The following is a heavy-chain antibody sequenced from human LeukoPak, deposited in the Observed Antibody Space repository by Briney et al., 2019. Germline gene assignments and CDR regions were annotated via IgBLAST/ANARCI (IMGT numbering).Heavy chain of an antibody. CDR2: IYYSGST. J-gene: IGHJ5*02. Sequence: SETLSLTCTVSGGSISSSSYYWGWIRQPPGKGLEWIGSIYYSGSTNYNPSLKSRVTISVDTSKNQFSLKLSSVTAADTAVYYCARRGWLTFDPWGQGTLVTVSS. CDR1: GGSISSSSYY. V-gene: IGHV4-39*07. CDR3: ARRGWLTFDP. D-gene: IGHD5-24*01.